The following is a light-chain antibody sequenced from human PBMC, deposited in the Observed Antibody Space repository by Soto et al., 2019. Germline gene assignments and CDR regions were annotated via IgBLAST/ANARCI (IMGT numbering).Light chain of an antibody. CDR2: GAS. CDR1: QSISNS. V-gene: IGKV3-15*01. J-gene: IGKJ2*01. CDR3: QQYNNWPPRA. Sequence: EIVMTQSPASLSVSPGETATLSCRASQSISNSLAWYQQKPGQAPSLLIYGASTRATGIPARFGGSGSGTEFTLTISSLQSEDSALYYCQQYNNWPPRAFGQGTKLEI.